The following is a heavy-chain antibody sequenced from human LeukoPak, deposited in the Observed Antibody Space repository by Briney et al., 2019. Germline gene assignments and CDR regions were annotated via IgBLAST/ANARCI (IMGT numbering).Heavy chain of an antibody. J-gene: IGHJ4*02. D-gene: IGHD5-18*01. V-gene: IGHV3-33*01. CDR1: GFTFSSYG. CDR3: ARGRYSYGY. CDR2: IWYDGSNK. Sequence: EGSLRLSCAASGFTFSSYGMHWVRQAPGKGLEWVAVIWYDGSNKYYADSVKGRFTISRDNAKNSLYLQMNSLRAEDTAVHYCARGRYSYGYWGQGTLVTVSS.